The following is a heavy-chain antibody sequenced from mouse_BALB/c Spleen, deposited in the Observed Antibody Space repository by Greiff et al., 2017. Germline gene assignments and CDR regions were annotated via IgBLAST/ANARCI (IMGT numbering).Heavy chain of an antibody. J-gene: IGHJ2*01. Sequence: DVMLVESGGGLVQPGGSRKLSCAASGFTFSSFGMHWVRQAPEKELEWVAYISSGSSTIYYADTVKGRFTISRDNPKNTLFLQMTSLRSEDTAMYYCARSVDYDYWGQGTTLTVSS. V-gene: IGHV5-17*02. CDR3: ARSVDYDY. D-gene: IGHD2-4*01. CDR1: GFTFSSFG. CDR2: ISSGSSTI.